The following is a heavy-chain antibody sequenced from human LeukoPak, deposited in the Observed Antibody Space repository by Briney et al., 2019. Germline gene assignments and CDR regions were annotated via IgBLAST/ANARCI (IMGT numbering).Heavy chain of an antibody. CDR3: ARRPLDYYDSSDNPRGDY. J-gene: IGHJ4*02. D-gene: IGHD3-22*01. CDR1: GGSTSSSNW. CDR2: IYHSGST. V-gene: IGHV4-4*02. Sequence: SGTLSLTCAVSGGSTSSSNWWSWVRQPPGKGLEWIGEIYHSGSTNYNPSLKSRVTISVDKSKNQFSLELSSVTAADTAVYYCARRPLDYYDSSDNPRGDYWGQGTLVTVSS.